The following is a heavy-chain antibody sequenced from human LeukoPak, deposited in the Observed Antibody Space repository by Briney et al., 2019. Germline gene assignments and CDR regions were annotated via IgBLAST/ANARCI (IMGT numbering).Heavy chain of an antibody. CDR2: ISWNSGSI. Sequence: GGSLRLSCAVSGFTFSDYYMSWIRQAPGKGLEWVSGISWNSGSIGYADSVKGRFTISRDNAKNSLYLQMNSLRAEDTALYYCEKEFHFFDCLLYDYWGRGPWVTVPS. CDR3: EKEFHFFDCLLYDY. D-gene: IGHD3-9*01. J-gene: IGHJ4*02. V-gene: IGHV3-9*01. CDR1: GFTFSDYY.